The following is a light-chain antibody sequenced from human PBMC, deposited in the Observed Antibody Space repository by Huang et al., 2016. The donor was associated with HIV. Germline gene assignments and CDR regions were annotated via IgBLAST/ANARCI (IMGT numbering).Light chain of an antibody. Sequence: DTVMTQTPATLSGSPGARATLSCRASQSVGSKLAWFQQKPGQAPRLLIHGASTRATGIPARFSGSGSGTEFTLTISSLQSEDFAVYYCQQYNNWPYTFGQGTKLEIK. CDR2: GAS. V-gene: IGKV3-15*01. CDR1: QSVGSK. J-gene: IGKJ2*01. CDR3: QQYNNWPYT.